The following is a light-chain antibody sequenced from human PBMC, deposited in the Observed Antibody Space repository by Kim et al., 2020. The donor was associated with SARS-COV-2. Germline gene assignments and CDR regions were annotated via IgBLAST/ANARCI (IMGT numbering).Light chain of an antibody. CDR3: QQYYSTTLT. V-gene: IGKV4-1*01. CDR1: QSVLYSPNNENY. Sequence: ATINCKSSQSVLYSPNNENYLAWYQQKPGQPPKLLIYWASTRESGVPDRFSGSGSGTDFTLTISSLQAEDVAVYYCQQYYSTTLTFGGGTKVDIK. J-gene: IGKJ4*01. CDR2: WAS.